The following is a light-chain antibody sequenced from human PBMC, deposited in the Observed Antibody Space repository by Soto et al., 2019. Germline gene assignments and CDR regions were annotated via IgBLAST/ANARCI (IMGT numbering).Light chain of an antibody. CDR1: QSISRY. CDR3: QQSYNGPFT. J-gene: IGKJ3*01. V-gene: IGKV1-39*01. Sequence: DVQMTLSQLSLSASVGDRVTVTCRAGQSISRYLNWYQQRPGKAPKLLIYSASSLQTGVPSRFSGSGSGTDFTLTIISLQPEDFATYYCQQSYNGPFTFGPRTKVDIK. CDR2: SAS.